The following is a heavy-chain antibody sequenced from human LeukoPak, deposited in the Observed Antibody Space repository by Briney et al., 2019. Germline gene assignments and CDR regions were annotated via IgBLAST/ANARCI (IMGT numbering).Heavy chain of an antibody. Sequence: PGASLGLSCAASGFTFSSYAMTWVRQAPGKGLEWVSAISGSGGTTYYADSVKGRFTISRDNSKNTLYLQMNTLRAEDTAVYYCANLYGDSSNGMDVWGQGTTVTVSS. CDR1: GFTFSSYA. V-gene: IGHV3-23*01. CDR3: ANLYGDSSNGMDV. CDR2: ISGSGGTT. J-gene: IGHJ6*02. D-gene: IGHD4-17*01.